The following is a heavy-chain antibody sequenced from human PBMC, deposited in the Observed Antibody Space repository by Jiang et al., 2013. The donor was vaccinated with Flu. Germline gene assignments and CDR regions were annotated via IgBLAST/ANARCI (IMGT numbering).Heavy chain of an antibody. Sequence: KPSETLSVTCTVSGGSISSYYWSWIRQPPGKGLEWIGYIYYSGSTNYNPSLKSRVTISVDTSKNQFSLKLSSVTAADTAVYYCARLTARGAFDIWGQGTMVTVSS. J-gene: IGHJ3*02. CDR2: IYYSGST. V-gene: IGHV4-59*08. CDR3: ARLTARGAFDI. D-gene: IGHD3-10*01. CDR1: GGSISSYY.